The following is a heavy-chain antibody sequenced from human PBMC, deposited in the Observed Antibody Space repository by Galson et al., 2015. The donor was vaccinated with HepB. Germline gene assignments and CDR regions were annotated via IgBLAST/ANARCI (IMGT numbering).Heavy chain of an antibody. D-gene: IGHD2-21*02. CDR2: IDWDDDK. CDR1: GFSLSTSGMR. J-gene: IGHJ3*02. V-gene: IGHV2-70*04. CDR3: ARIGVVTRGAFDI. Sequence: PALVKPTQTLTLTCTFSGFSLSTSGMRVSWIRQPPGKALEWLARIDWDDDKFYSTSLKTRLTISKDTSKNQVVLTMTNMDPVDTATYYCARIGVVTRGAFDIWGQGTMVTVSS.